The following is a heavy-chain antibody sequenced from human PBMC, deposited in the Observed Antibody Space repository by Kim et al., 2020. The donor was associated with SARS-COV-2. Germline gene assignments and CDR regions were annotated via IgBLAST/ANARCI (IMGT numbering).Heavy chain of an antibody. Sequence: KGRFTISRDNSKNTLNLQMNSLRAEDTTVYYCAKFGEPLVIKHDSYGMDVWGQGTTVTVSS. D-gene: IGHD3-10*01. V-gene: IGHV3-23*01. CDR3: AKFGEPLVIKHDSYGMDV. J-gene: IGHJ6*02.